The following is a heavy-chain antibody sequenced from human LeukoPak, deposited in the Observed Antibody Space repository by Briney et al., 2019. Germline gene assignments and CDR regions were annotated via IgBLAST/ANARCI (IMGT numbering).Heavy chain of an antibody. J-gene: IGHJ4*02. D-gene: IGHD3-22*01. Sequence: GGSLRLSCAASGFAFSSYAMRWVRQAPGKGLEWVSGISGSGGSTYYADSVKGRFTISRDNSKNTLYLQMNSLRAEDTAVYYCAKGTYYYDSSGYYDYWGQGTLVTVSS. CDR2: ISGSGGST. CDR3: AKGTYYYDSSGYYDY. V-gene: IGHV3-23*01. CDR1: GFAFSSYA.